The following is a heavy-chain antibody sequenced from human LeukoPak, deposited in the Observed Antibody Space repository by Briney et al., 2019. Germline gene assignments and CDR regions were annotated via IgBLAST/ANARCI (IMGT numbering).Heavy chain of an antibody. Sequence: SVNLSCYASGCTFSSCALSWERLAPGQGLEWKGVIIPIFGTATYAQKFQGRVTITTDESTSTAYMELSSLRSEDTAVYYCARGVEYSSSDWYFNYWGQGTLVTVSS. CDR3: ARGVEYSSSDWYFNY. CDR1: GCTFSSCA. J-gene: IGHJ4*02. V-gene: IGHV1-69*05. D-gene: IGHD6-6*01. CDR2: IIPIFGTA.